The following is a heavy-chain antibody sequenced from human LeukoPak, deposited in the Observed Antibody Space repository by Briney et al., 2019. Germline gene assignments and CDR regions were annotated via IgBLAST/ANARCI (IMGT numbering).Heavy chain of an antibody. CDR2: IYYSGST. J-gene: IGHJ3*02. V-gene: IGHV4-59*01. D-gene: IGHD3-9*01. CDR3: ARAPYDILTRLGAFDI. CDR1: GGSISSYY. Sequence: SETLSLTCTVSGGSISSYYWSWIRQPPGKGLEWIGYIYYSGSTNYNPSLTSRVTLSVDTSKNQYSLKLSSVTAADTAVYYCARAPYDILTRLGAFDIWGQGTMVTVSS.